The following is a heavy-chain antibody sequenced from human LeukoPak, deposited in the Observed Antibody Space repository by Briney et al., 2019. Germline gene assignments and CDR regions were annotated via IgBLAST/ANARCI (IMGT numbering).Heavy chain of an antibody. Sequence: SETLSLTCAVYGGSFRCYYWSWIRQPPGKGLEWIGSIYPSGSTYYNPSLKSRVTISLDNSTNQFSLKLRSVTAADTAVYYCARDRLGEMNEAFDIWGQGTMVTVSS. D-gene: IGHD3-10*01. CDR3: ARDRLGEMNEAFDI. J-gene: IGHJ3*02. CDR2: IYPSGST. CDR1: GGSFRCYY. V-gene: IGHV4-34*01.